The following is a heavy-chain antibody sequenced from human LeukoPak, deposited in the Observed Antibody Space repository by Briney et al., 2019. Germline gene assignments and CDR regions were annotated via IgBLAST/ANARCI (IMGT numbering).Heavy chain of an antibody. CDR2: INTYNANT. J-gene: IGHJ4*02. V-gene: IGHV1-18*01. CDR1: GYPFNVFG. CDR3: ARDAPGNCSGGRCYSVS. Sequence: ASVKASCKATGYPFNVFGITWVRQAPGQGLEWMGWINTYNANTNYAQKVQDRITLTRDTSTSTAFMELRSLRSDDTAVYYCARDAPGNCSGGRCYSVSWGQGTLVTVSS. D-gene: IGHD2-15*01.